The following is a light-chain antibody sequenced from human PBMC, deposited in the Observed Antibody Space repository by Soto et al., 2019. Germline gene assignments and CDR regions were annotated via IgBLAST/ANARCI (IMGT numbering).Light chain of an antibody. CDR1: QSVLYSSDNKNY. J-gene: IGKJ4*01. V-gene: IGKV4-1*01. CDR3: QQYYSTLT. Sequence: DIVMTQSPDSLAVSLGERATINCKSSQSVLYSSDNKNYLAWYQQKPGQPPKLLIYWASTRDYGVPDRFSGSGSGVDFTLTISSLQAEDVAVSDCQQYYSTLTFGGGTKVEIK. CDR2: WAS.